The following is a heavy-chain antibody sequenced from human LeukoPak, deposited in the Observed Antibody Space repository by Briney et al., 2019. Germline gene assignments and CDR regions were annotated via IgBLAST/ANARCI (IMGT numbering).Heavy chain of an antibody. CDR2: ISYDGSNK. CDR1: GFTFSSYA. V-gene: IGHV3-30-3*01. J-gene: IGHJ6*02. Sequence: GGSLRLSCAASGFTFSSYAMHWVRQAPGKGLEWVAVISYDGSNKYYADSVKGRFTISRDNSKNTLYLQMNSLRAEDTAVYYRARDRSCSTTICYTVPAPGMDVSGHGTTVTVS. CDR3: ARDRSCSTTICYTVPAPGMDV. D-gene: IGHD2-2*02.